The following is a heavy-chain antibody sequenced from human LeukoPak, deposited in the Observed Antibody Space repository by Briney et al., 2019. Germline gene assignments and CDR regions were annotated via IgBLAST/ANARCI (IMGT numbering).Heavy chain of an antibody. V-gene: IGHV3-11*01. J-gene: IGHJ5*02. Sequence: GGSLRLSCAASGFTFNDYYMSWIRQAPGKGLEWLSYINIGGTNTHYADSVKGRFTISRDNAKKSLYLEMNNLRAEDMAVYYCATDGAGFDTWGQGVLVTVSS. CDR3: ATDGAGFDT. CDR1: GFTFNDYY. CDR2: INIGGTNT.